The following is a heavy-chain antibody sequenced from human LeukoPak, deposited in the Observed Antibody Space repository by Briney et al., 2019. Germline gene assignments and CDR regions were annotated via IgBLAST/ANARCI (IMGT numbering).Heavy chain of an antibody. CDR1: GFTFSSYA. Sequence: PGGSLRLSCAASGFTFSSYAMHWVRQAPGKGLEWVAVISYDGSNKYYADSVKGRFTISRDNSKNTLYLQMNSLRAEDTAVYYCAKEGDILTGYYVHGGAFDNWGQGTMVTVSS. V-gene: IGHV3-30-3*02. J-gene: IGHJ3*02. CDR2: ISYDGSNK. CDR3: AKEGDILTGYYVHGGAFDN. D-gene: IGHD3-9*01.